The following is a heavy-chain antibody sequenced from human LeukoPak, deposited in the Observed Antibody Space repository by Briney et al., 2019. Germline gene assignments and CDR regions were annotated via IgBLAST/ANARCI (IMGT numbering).Heavy chain of an antibody. CDR3: ARAGVAGVLDAFDI. CDR2: IYYSGST. Sequence: SETLSLTCTVSGGSISSYYWSWIRQPPGKGLEWIGYIYYSGSTNYNPSLKSRVTISVDTSKNQFSLKLSSVTAADTAVYYCARAGVAGVLDAFDIWGQGTMVTVSS. CDR1: GGSISSYY. V-gene: IGHV4-59*12. J-gene: IGHJ3*02. D-gene: IGHD6-19*01.